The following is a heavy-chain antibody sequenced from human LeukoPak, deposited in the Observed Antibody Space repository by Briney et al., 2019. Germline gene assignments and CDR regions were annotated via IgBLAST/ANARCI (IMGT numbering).Heavy chain of an antibody. V-gene: IGHV4-59*08. Sequence: PSETLSLTCTVSGGSISSYYWSWIRQPPGKGLEWIGYIYYSGSTNYNPSLKSRVTISVDTSKNQFSLNLSSVTAADTAVYYCARGQYYGSGSYLVYWGQGTLVTVSS. CDR1: GGSISSYY. J-gene: IGHJ4*02. D-gene: IGHD3-10*01. CDR2: IYYSGST. CDR3: ARGQYYGSGSYLVY.